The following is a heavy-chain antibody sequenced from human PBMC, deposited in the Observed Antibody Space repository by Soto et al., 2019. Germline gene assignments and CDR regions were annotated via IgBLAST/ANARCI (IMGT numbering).Heavy chain of an antibody. CDR3: ARGHDYVNWFDP. CDR2: IDPNSGAT. Sequence: GASVKVSCKASGYTFTGYYMHWVRQAPGQGLEWMGWIDPNSGATNYAQKFQGWVTMTRDTSISTAYMELSRLRSDDTAVYYCARGHDYVNWFDPWGQGTLVTVSS. J-gene: IGHJ5*02. CDR1: GYTFTGYY. D-gene: IGHD3-16*01. V-gene: IGHV1-2*04.